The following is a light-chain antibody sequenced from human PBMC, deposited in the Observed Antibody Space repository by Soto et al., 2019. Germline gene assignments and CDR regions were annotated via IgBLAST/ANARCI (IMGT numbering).Light chain of an antibody. CDR2: AAS. CDR1: QGISSY. V-gene: IGKV1-9*01. CDR3: QQLNSYPLS. Sequence: DIHMTQSPSSVSASVGDRVTITCRASQGISSYLAWYQHKPGKAPNLLISAASTLQSGVPSRFSGSGSGTEFTLTISSLQPEDFATYYCQQLNSYPLSFGGGTKVDI. J-gene: IGKJ4*01.